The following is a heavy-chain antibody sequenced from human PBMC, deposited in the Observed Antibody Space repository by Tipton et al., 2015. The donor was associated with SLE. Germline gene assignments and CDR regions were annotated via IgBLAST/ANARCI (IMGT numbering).Heavy chain of an antibody. J-gene: IGHJ6*03. CDR2: INHSGST. D-gene: IGHD3-16*01. CDR3: ARGVSGYFHYCYMDV. Sequence: GSLRLSCAVYGGSFSGYYWSWIRQPPGKGLEWIGEINHSGSTNYNPSLKSRVTISVDTSKNQFSLKLSSVTAADTAVYYCARGVSGYFHYCYMDVWGKGTTVTISS. V-gene: IGHV4-34*01. CDR1: GGSFSGYY.